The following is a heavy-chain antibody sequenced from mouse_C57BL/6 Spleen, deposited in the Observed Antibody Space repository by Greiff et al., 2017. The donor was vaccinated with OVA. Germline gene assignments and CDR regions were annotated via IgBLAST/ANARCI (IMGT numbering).Heavy chain of an antibody. J-gene: IGHJ3*01. V-gene: IGHV1-42*01. CDR3: ARKGGPWFAY. Sequence: EVHLVESGPELVKPGASVKISCKASGYSFTGYYMNWVKQSPEKSLEWIGEINPSTGGTTYNQKFKAKATLTVDKSSSTAYMQLKSLTSEDSAVYYCARKGGPWFAYWGQGTLVTVSA. CDR1: GYSFTGYY. CDR2: INPSTGGT.